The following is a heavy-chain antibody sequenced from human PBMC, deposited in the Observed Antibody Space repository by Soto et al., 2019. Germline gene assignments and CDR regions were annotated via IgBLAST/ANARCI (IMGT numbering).Heavy chain of an antibody. CDR1: GYTFTSYA. D-gene: IGHD3-3*01. CDR3: ARGDFGVVILLDY. Sequence: ASVKVSCKASGYTFTSYAMHWVRQAPGQRLEWMGWINAGNGNTKYSQKFQGRVTITRDTSASTAYMELSSLRSEDTAVYYCARGDFGVVILLDYWGQGTLVTVSS. J-gene: IGHJ4*02. CDR2: INAGNGNT. V-gene: IGHV1-3*01.